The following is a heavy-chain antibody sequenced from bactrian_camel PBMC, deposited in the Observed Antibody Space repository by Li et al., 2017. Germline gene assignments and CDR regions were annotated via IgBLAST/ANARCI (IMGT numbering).Heavy chain of an antibody. V-gene: IGHV3S9*01. CDR3: INVFKNNWDRSRNY. D-gene: IGHD8*01. J-gene: IGHJ4*01. Sequence: HVQLVESGGGSVQAGGSLTISCAFSGYTSSSYCLAWFRQVPGKEREGVAGINMDGTVSYADSVKGRFTVSRDNAKNTVYLQMNSLKPEDTAVYYCINVFKNNWDRSRNYWGQGTQVTVS. CDR2: INMDGTV. CDR1: GYTSSSYC.